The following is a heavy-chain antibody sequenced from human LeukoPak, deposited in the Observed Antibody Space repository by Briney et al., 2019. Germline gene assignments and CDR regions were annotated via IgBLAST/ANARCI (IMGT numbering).Heavy chain of an antibody. Sequence: SETLSLTCAVYGGSFSGYYWSWIRQPPGKGLEWIGYIYYSGSTNYNPSLKSRVTISVDTSKNQFSLKLSSVTAADTAVYYCARSVEGYCSGGSCYYYYYYMDVWGKGTTVTVSS. CDR2: IYYSGST. D-gene: IGHD2-15*01. CDR1: GGSFSGYY. V-gene: IGHV4-59*01. CDR3: ARSVEGYCSGGSCYYYYYYMDV. J-gene: IGHJ6*03.